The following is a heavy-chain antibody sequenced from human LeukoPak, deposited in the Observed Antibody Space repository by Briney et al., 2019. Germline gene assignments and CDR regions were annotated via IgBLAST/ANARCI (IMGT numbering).Heavy chain of an antibody. CDR1: GGSFSGYY. D-gene: IGHD6-13*01. CDR3: ARRGRYSSSWLDY. V-gene: IGHV4-34*01. CDR2: INHSGST. Sequence: SETLSLTCAVYGGSFSGYYWSWIRQPPGKGLEWIGEINHSGSTNYNPSHKSRVTISVDTSKNQFSLKLSSVTAADTAVYYCARRGRYSSSWLDYWGQGTLVTVSS. J-gene: IGHJ4*02.